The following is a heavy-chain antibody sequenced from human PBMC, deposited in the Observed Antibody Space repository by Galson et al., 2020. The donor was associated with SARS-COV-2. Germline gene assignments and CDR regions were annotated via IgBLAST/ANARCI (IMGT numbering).Heavy chain of an antibody. CDR2: IHYSGST. CDR1: GASISSYY. V-gene: IGHV4-59*01. Sequence: SETLSLTCTVSGASISSYYWSWIRQPPGNGLEWIGYIHYSGSTNYNPSLKSRAPIPVDTSKNQFSLKLSSVTAADTAVYYCARTSIYSNYGATQGSDAFDIWGQGTMVTVSS. D-gene: IGHD4-4*01. J-gene: IGHJ3*02. CDR3: ARTSIYSNYGATQGSDAFDI.